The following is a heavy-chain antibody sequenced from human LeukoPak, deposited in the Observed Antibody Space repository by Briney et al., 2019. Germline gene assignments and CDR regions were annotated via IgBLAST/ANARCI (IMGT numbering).Heavy chain of an antibody. V-gene: IGHV3-23*01. CDR1: GFTFSSYA. D-gene: IGHD2-15*01. J-gene: IGHJ5*02. CDR2: ISGSGGST. CDR3: AKDQEAATPRNNWFDP. Sequence: GGSLRLSCAASGFTFSSYAMSWVRQAPGKGLEWVSAISGSGGSTYYADSVKGRFTISRDNSKNTLYLQMNSLRAEDTAVYYCAKDQEAATPRNNWFDPWGQGTLVTVSS.